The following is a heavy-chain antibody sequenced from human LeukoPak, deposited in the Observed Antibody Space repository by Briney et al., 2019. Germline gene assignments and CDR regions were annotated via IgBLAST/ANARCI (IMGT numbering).Heavy chain of an antibody. CDR2: ISGSGGST. J-gene: IGHJ3*02. CDR1: GFTFSDHF. V-gene: IGHV3-23*01. CDR3: VPRGYSGYDFAFDI. Sequence: GGSLRLSCAASGFTFSDHFMNWVRQAPGKGLEWVSAISGSGGSTYYADSVNGRFTISRDNSKNTLYLQMNTLRAEDTAVYYCVPRGYSGYDFAFDIWGQGTMVTVSS. D-gene: IGHD5-12*01.